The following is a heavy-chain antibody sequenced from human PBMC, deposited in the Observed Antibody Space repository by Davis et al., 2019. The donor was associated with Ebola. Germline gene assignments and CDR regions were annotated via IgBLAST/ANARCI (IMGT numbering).Heavy chain of an antibody. CDR2: IYYSGST. J-gene: IGHJ5*02. CDR3: ARRYSISWYDL. V-gene: IGHV4-39*07. Sequence: SETLSLTCTVSGGSISSSSYYWGWIRQPPGKGLEWIGSIYYSGSTYYNPSLKSRVTVSIDTSKNQFSLELNSLTAADTAVYYCARRYSISWYDLWGQGTLVTVSS. D-gene: IGHD6-13*01. CDR1: GGSISSSSYY.